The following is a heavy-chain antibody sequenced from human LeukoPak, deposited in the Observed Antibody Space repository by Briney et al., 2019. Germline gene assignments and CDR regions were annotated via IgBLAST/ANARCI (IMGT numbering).Heavy chain of an antibody. CDR3: ARLWYYDSSGLGYYYYYGMDV. CDR1: GGSFSGYY. CDR2: INHSGST. Sequence: SETLSLTCAVYGGSFSGYYWSWIRQPPGKGLEWIGEINHSGSTNYNPSLKSRVTISVDTSKNQFSLKLSSVTAADTAVYYCARLWYYDSSGLGYYYYYGMDVWGQGTTVTVSS. D-gene: IGHD3-22*01. J-gene: IGHJ6*02. V-gene: IGHV4-34*01.